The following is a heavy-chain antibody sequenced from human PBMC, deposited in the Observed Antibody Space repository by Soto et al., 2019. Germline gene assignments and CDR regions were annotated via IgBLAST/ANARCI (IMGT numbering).Heavy chain of an antibody. V-gene: IGHV1-3*01. D-gene: IGHD2-21*01. CDR2: INAGNGNT. CDR1: GYTFTSYA. J-gene: IGHJ4*02. Sequence: ASVKVSCKASGYTFTSYAMHWVRQAPGQRLEWMGWINAGNGNTKYSQKFQGRVTITRDTSASTAYMELSSLRSEDTAVYYCARRFSVFGGGLDYWGQGTLVTVSS. CDR3: ARRFSVFGGGLDY.